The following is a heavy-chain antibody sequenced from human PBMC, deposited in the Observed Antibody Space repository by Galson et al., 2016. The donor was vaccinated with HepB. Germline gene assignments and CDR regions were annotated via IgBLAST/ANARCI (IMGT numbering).Heavy chain of an antibody. V-gene: IGHV3-30*04. CDR2: ISHDGQSK. Sequence: SLRLSCAASTFTFSKSSVSWIRQAPGKGLEWVAVISHDGQSKNYADSVQGRISISRDNDRRIVDLQLSTVRPEDSATYYCAKDRHCSNGVCYVCIYDHALDVWGPGTTVTVAS. CDR3: AKDRHCSNGVCYVCIYDHALDV. D-gene: IGHD2-8*01. CDR1: TFTFSKSS. J-gene: IGHJ6*02.